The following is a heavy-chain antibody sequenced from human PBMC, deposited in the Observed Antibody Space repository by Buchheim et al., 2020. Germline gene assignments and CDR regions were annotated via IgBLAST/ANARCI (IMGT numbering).Heavy chain of an antibody. Sequence: EVQLLESGGGLVQPGGSLRLSCAASGFTFSSYAMSWVRQAPGKGLECVSAISGSGGSTYYADSVKGLFTISRDNSKNTLYLQMNSLRAEDTAVYYCAKSGSYCSGGSCYSESYYYYGMDVWGQGTT. D-gene: IGHD2-15*01. CDR3: AKSGSYCSGGSCYSESYYYYGMDV. CDR2: ISGSGGST. CDR1: GFTFSSYA. V-gene: IGHV3-23*01. J-gene: IGHJ6*02.